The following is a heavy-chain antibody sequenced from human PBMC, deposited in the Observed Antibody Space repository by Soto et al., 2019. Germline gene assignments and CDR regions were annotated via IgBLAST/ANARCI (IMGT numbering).Heavy chain of an antibody. D-gene: IGHD4-17*01. V-gene: IGHV3-23*01. Sequence: GGSLRLSCAASGFTFSSYAMSWVRQAPGKGLEWVSVITGSGGSTYYADSVKGRFTISRDTSKNTLFLQMNSLRAEDTAVYYCAKDRYGDYGGIDYRGQGTIVTVSS. CDR1: GFTFSSYA. J-gene: IGHJ4*02. CDR3: AKDRYGDYGGIDY. CDR2: ITGSGGST.